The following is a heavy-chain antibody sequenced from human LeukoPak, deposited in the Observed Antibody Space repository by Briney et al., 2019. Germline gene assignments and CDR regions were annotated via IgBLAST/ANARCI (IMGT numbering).Heavy chain of an antibody. CDR3: VKYGSGSYYIVFDY. V-gene: IGHV3-30*18. CDR2: ISYDGSNK. D-gene: IGHD3-10*01. CDR1: GFTFSSYG. Sequence: GGSLRLSCAASGFTFSSYGMHWVRQAPGKGLEWVAVISYDGSNKYYADSVKGRFTISRDNSKNTLYLQMNSLRAEDTAVYYCVKYGSGSYYIVFDYWGQGTLVTVSS. J-gene: IGHJ4*02.